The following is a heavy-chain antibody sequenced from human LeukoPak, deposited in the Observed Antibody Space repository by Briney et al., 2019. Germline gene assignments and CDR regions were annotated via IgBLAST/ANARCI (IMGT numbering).Heavy chain of an antibody. V-gene: IGHV1-69*04. D-gene: IGHD1-26*01. J-gene: IGHJ4*02. CDR3: ASQSGRIVGATSY. CDR1: GGTFSSYA. Sequence: RASVKVSCKASGGTFSSYAISWVRQAPGQGLEWMGRIIPILGMANYAQKFQGRVTITADKSTSTAYMELSSLRSEDTAVYYCASQSGRIVGATSYWGQGTLVTVSS. CDR2: IIPILGMA.